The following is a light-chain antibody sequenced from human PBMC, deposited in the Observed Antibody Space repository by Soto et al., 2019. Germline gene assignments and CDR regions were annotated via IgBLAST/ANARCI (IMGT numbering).Light chain of an antibody. Sequence: DIVLTQSPATLSVSPGERATLSCWGSQSVSSNLAWYQQKPGQAPRLLVHGASNRATGIPARFSGSGSGTEFTLTISSLQSEDFAIYYCQQYSEYYTFGQGTKLEIK. V-gene: IGKV3-15*01. CDR2: GAS. CDR3: QQYSEYYT. CDR1: QSVSSN. J-gene: IGKJ2*01.